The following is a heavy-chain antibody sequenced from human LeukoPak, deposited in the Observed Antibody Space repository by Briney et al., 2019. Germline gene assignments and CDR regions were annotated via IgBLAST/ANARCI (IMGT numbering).Heavy chain of an antibody. CDR2: ISAYNGDT. V-gene: IGHV1-18*01. J-gene: IGHJ3*02. D-gene: IGHD4-17*01. Sequence: ASVKVSCKASGYTFTSYGISWVRQAPGQGLEWMGWISAYNGDTNYAQKLQGRVTMTTDTSTSTAYMELRSLRSDDTAVYYCATRASTVTTRGAFDIWGQGTMVTVSS. CDR3: ATRASTVTTRGAFDI. CDR1: GYTFTSYG.